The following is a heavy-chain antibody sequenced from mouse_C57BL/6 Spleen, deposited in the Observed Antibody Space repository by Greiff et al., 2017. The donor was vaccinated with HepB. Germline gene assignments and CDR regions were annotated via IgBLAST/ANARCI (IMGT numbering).Heavy chain of an antibody. CDR1: GFNIKDYY. D-gene: IGHD1-1*01. V-gene: IGHV14-1*01. CDR2: IDPEDGDT. J-gene: IGHJ3*01. Sequence: DVQLQESGAELVRPGASVKLSCTASGFNIKDYYMHWVKQRPEQGLEWIGRIDPEDGDTEYAPKFQGKATMTADTSANTAYLQLSSLTSEDTAVYYCTTDHYYGSSSWFAYWGQGTLVTVSA. CDR3: TTDHYYGSSSWFAY.